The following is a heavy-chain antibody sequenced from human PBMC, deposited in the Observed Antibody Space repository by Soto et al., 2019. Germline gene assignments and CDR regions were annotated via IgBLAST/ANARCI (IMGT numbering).Heavy chain of an antibody. J-gene: IGHJ3*02. CDR1: GYSFTNDW. D-gene: IGHD1-26*01. CDR2: IYPGDSDT. Sequence: GESLKISCKGSGYSFTNDWIGWVRQMPGKGLEWMVIIYPGDSDTRYSPSFQGQVTISVDKSISTAYLQWSSLKASDTAMYYCERQGRSGSYWGNGAFDIWGRGTMVTVS. CDR3: ERQGRSGSYWGNGAFDI. V-gene: IGHV5-51*01.